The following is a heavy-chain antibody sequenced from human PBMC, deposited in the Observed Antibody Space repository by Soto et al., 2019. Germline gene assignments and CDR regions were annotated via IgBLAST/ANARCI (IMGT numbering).Heavy chain of an antibody. CDR3: ARLVYDTRLNYMYFDF. J-gene: IGHJ4*02. CDR2: IFHDGTA. D-gene: IGHD3-10*01. CDR1: GVSISSGHW. Sequence: PXETLSLPCAVSGVSISSGHWWTWVRQSPQRGLEYIGEIFHDGTANYYPSFERRVAISVDTSKNQFSLKLTSVTAADTAIYFCARLVYDTRLNYMYFDFWGQGTLVTVSS. V-gene: IGHV4-4*01.